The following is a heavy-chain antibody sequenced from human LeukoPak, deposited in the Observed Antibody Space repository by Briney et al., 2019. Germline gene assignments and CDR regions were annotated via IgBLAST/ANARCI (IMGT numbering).Heavy chain of an antibody. J-gene: IGHJ4*02. V-gene: IGHV3-7*01. Sequence: PGGSLRLSCAASGFTFSTYWMSWVRQAPGKGLEWVANIKQDGSEKYYVDSVKGRFTISRDNAKNSLYLQMNSLRAEDTSAYYCARDAYDYGDYGAFDYWGQGTLVTVSS. CDR1: GFTFSTYW. CDR2: IKQDGSEK. CDR3: ARDAYDYGDYGAFDY. D-gene: IGHD4-17*01.